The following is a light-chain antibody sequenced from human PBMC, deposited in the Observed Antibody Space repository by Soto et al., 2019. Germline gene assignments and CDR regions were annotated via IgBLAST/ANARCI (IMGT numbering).Light chain of an antibody. J-gene: IGKJ1*01. Sequence: DIQMTQSPSTLSASVGDRVTITCRASQTISSWLAWYQQKPGKAPKLLIYKASSLESGVSSRFSGSGSGTEFNLTISSLQSDDFATYYCQQYNSYPWTFGQGTRVEIK. CDR1: QTISSW. CDR2: KAS. V-gene: IGKV1-5*03. CDR3: QQYNSYPWT.